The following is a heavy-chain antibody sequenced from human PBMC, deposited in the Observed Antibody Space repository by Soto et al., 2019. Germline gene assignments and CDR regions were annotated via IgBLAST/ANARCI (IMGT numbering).Heavy chain of an antibody. D-gene: IGHD2-21*02. CDR2: IYYSGST. J-gene: IGHJ4*02. CDR1: GGSVSSGSNY. Sequence: SETLSLTCTVSGGSVSSGSNYWSWIRQPPGKGLEWIGYIYYSGSTNYNPSRKSRVTISVDTSKNQFSLKLSSVTAADTAVDYCGRERRTNSIVVVTAILDYWGQGTLVTVSS. CDR3: GRERRTNSIVVVTAILDY. V-gene: IGHV4-61*01.